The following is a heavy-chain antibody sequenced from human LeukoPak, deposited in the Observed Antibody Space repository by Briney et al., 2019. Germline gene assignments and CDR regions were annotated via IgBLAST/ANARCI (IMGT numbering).Heavy chain of an antibody. D-gene: IGHD2-15*01. CDR1: GGTFSSYA. CDR2: IIPIFGTA. V-gene: IGHV1-69*05. J-gene: IGHJ4*02. CDR3: AREALGYCSGGSCYPSSNRDSAFDY. Sequence: SVKVSCKASGGTFSSYAISWVRQAPGQGLEWMGRIIPIFGTANYAQKFQGRVTITTDESTSTAYMELSGLRSEDTAVYYCAREALGYCSGGSCYPSSNRDSAFDYWGQGTLVTVSS.